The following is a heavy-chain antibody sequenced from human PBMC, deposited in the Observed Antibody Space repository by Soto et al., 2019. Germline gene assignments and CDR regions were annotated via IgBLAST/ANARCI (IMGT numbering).Heavy chain of an antibody. CDR2: TYYRSKWYN. J-gene: IGHJ3*02. Sequence: KQSPTLSLTCAISGDSVSSNSAAWNWIRQSPSRGLEWLGRTYYRSKWYNDYAVSVKSRITINPDTSKNQFSLKLNSVTPEDTAVYYCARDLNQSKYRKIRRPHDAFDIWGQGTMVTVSS. CDR3: ARDLNQSKYRKIRRPHDAFDI. D-gene: IGHD3-16*02. V-gene: IGHV6-1*01. CDR1: GDSVSSNSAA.